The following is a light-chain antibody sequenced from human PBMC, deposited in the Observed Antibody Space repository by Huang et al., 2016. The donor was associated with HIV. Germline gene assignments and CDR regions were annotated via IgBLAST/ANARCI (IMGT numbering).Light chain of an antibody. J-gene: IGKJ1*01. CDR3: QHYGSSPWT. V-gene: IGKV3-20*01. CDR2: GTS. Sequence: EIVLTQSPGTLYLSPGERATLSCRASQSVSTYYLAWYQQKPGQAPRLLISGTSSRATGIPDRFSGSGSVTDFSLTISRLEAEDSAVYYCQHYGSSPWTFGQGTKVEIK. CDR1: QSVSTYY.